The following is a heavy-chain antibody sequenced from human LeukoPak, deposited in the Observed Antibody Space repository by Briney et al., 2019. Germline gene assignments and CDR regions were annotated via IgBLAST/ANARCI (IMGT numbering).Heavy chain of an antibody. D-gene: IGHD5-12*01. V-gene: IGHV3-74*01. CDR2: INSDGSST. Sequence: GGSLRLSCEASRFSFSSYWMHWVRQAPGKGLVWVSRINSDGSSTTYADSVKGRLTISRDNAKNTLYLQMNSLRAEDTAVYYCVREGRVSGYDFDYWGQGALVTVSS. CDR1: RFSFSSYW. CDR3: VREGRVSGYDFDY. J-gene: IGHJ4*02.